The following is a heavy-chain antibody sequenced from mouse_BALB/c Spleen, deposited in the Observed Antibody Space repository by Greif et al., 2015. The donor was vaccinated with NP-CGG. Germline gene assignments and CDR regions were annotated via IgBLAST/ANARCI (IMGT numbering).Heavy chain of an antibody. J-gene: IGHJ2*01. V-gene: IGHV5-9-3*01. CDR3: ARHEIACYFDY. CDR2: ISSGGSYT. Sequence: EVKLVESGGGLVKPGGSLKLSCAASGFTFSSYAMSWVRQTPEKRLEWVATISSGGSYTYYPDSVKGRFTISRDNAKNTLCLQMSSLRSEGTAMYYCARHEIACYFDYWGQGTTLTVSS. CDR1: GFTFSSYA.